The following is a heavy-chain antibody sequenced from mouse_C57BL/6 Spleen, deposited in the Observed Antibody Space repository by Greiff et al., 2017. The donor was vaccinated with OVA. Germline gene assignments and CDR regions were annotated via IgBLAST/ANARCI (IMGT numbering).Heavy chain of an antibody. J-gene: IGHJ1*03. V-gene: IGHV1-64*01. CDR3: ARWYYGSSYDWYFDV. CDR1: GYTFTSYW. CDR2: IHPNSGST. Sequence: VQLQQPGAELVKPEASVKLSCKASGYTFTSYWMHWVKQRPGQGLEWIGMIHPNSGSTNYNEKFKSKATLTVDKSSSTAYMQLSSLTSEDSAVYYCARWYYGSSYDWYFDVWGTGTTVTVSS. D-gene: IGHD1-1*01.